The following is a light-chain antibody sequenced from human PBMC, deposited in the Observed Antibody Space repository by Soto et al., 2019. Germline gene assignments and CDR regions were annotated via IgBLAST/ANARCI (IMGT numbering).Light chain of an antibody. CDR1: QSVGSN. Sequence: EVVMTQSPATLSVSPGERATLSCRASQSVGSNFAWYQQKPGQAPRLLIYGASTRATDIPGRFSGSGSGTEFTLTISSLQSEDFAVYYCQQYNNWPPITFGQGTRLEIK. CDR2: GAS. CDR3: QQYNNWPPIT. J-gene: IGKJ5*01. V-gene: IGKV3-15*01.